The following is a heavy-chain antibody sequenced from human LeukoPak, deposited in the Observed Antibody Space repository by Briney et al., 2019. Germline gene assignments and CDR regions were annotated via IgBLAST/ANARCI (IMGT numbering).Heavy chain of an antibody. D-gene: IGHD1-1*01. CDR3: AKDRWTEVDAFDI. J-gene: IGHJ3*02. V-gene: IGHV3-23*01. Sequence: GGSLRLSCAASGFTLRSYAMNWVRQAPGKGLEWVSVISGSGSSTYYADSVKGRFTISRDNSKNTLYLQMNSLRAEDTAVYYCAKDRWTEVDAFDIWGQGTMVTVSS. CDR2: ISGSGSST. CDR1: GFTLRSYA.